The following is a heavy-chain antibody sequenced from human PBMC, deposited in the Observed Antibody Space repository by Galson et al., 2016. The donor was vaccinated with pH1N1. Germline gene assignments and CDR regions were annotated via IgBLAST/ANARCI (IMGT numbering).Heavy chain of an antibody. CDR3: ARLDYGDYSGYFEY. Sequence: PALVKPTQTLTLTCTFSGFSLSTSGMCVSWIRQPPGKALEWLALIDWDDDKYYSTSLKTRLTISKDTSKNQVVLTMTNMDSVDTATYYCARLDYGDYSGYFEYWGQGTLVTVSS. CDR1: GFSLSTSGMC. J-gene: IGHJ4*02. CDR2: IDWDDDK. D-gene: IGHD4-17*01. V-gene: IGHV2-70*01.